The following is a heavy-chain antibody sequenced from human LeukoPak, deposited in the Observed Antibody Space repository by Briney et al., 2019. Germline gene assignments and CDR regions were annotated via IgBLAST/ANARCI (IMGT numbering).Heavy chain of an antibody. Sequence: ASVKVSCKASGYTFTSYDTNWVRQATGQGLEWMGWMNPNSGNTGYAQKFQGRVTMTRNTSISTAYMELSSLRSEDTAVYYCARAPNYDFWSGYLPINYYYYYGMDVWGQGTTVTVS. CDR2: MNPNSGNT. CDR3: ARAPNYDFWSGYLPINYYYYYGMDV. CDR1: GYTFTSYD. D-gene: IGHD3-3*01. J-gene: IGHJ6*02. V-gene: IGHV1-8*01.